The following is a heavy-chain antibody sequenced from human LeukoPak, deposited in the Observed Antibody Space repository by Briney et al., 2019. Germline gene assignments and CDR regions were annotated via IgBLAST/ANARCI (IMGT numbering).Heavy chain of an antibody. D-gene: IGHD6-19*01. Sequence: ASVKVSCKASGYIFTSYYMHWVRQAPGQGLEWMGIINSSGGSTRYAQKFQGRVTMTRDTSTSTVYMELSSLRSEDTAAYYCAKMSISGWYGGAGNYLDYWGQGTLVTVSS. V-gene: IGHV1-46*01. CDR2: INSSGGST. CDR1: GYIFTSYY. CDR3: AKMSISGWYGGAGNYLDY. J-gene: IGHJ4*02.